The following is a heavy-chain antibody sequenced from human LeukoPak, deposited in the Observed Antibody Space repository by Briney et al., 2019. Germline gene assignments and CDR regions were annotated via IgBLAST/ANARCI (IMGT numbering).Heavy chain of an antibody. V-gene: IGHV6-1*01. CDR3: AELGITMIGGV. CDR2: TYYRSKWYN. J-gene: IGHJ6*04. Sequence: SQTLSLTCGISGDSVSNNSVAWNWIRQSPSRGLEWLGRTYYRSKWYNDYALSVKSRITINPDTSRNQFSLQLNSVTPEDTAVYYCAELGITMIGGVWGKGTTVTISS. CDR1: GDSVSNNSVA. D-gene: IGHD3-10*02.